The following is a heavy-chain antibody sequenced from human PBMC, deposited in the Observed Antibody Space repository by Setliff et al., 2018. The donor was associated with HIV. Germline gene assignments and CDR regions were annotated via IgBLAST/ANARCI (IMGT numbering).Heavy chain of an antibody. Sequence: ASVKVSCKASGYTFTDFYIHWVRQAPGQGLEWIGRINPKSGVADYLKKFQGRVTMTTDTSTNTAHMELIRPRFDDTAVYYCARAHFLVAMTRNWFDPWGKGTAVTVSS. J-gene: IGHJ6*04. CDR2: INPKSGVA. CDR3: ARAHFLVAMTRNWFDP. V-gene: IGHV1-2*06. CDR1: GYTFTDFY. D-gene: IGHD5-12*01.